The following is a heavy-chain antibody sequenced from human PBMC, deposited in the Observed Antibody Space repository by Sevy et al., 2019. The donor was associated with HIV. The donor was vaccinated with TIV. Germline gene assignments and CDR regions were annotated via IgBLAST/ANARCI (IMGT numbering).Heavy chain of an antibody. CDR1: GYIFTTYY. V-gene: IGHV1-2*06. CDR3: AVVATIRNFDY. Sequence: ASVKVSGKTSGYIFTTYYMHWVRQAPGQGLEWMGRINPNSGGTIYAQKFQDRVTMTRDTSISTAYMDVSSLRSDDTAVYYCAVVATIRNFDYWGQGTLVTVSS. CDR2: INPNSGGT. J-gene: IGHJ4*02. D-gene: IGHD5-12*01.